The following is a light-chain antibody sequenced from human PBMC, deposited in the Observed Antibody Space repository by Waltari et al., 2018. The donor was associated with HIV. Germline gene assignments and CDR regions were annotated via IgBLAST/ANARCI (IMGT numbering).Light chain of an antibody. CDR3: MQTIQTPFT. CDR2: QVS. V-gene: IGKV2D-29*02. CDR1: QSLLHRGGLTY. Sequence: DIVMTQSPLSLSVSPGQPASISCTSTQSLLHRGGLTYLYWYLQKPGQSPQLLIYQVSHRFSGVPERFSGSGSGTDFTLKISRVEAEDVGVYYCMQTIQTPFTFGPGTKVEIK. J-gene: IGKJ3*01.